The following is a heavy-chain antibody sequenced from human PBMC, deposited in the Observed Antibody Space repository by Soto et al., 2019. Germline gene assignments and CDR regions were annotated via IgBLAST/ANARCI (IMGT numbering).Heavy chain of an antibody. D-gene: IGHD4-17*01. CDR3: TRDIAVGHDYGDYEYGPGYGMDV. CDR1: GFTLGDYA. V-gene: IGHV3-49*04. CDR2: IRSKAYGGTT. Sequence: GGSLRLSFTASGFTLGDYAMSWVRQAPGKGLEWVGFIRSKAYGGTTEYAASVKGRFTISRDDSKSIAYLQMNSRKTEGTAVYYCTRDIAVGHDYGDYEYGPGYGMDVWGQGSTVTVSS. J-gene: IGHJ6*02.